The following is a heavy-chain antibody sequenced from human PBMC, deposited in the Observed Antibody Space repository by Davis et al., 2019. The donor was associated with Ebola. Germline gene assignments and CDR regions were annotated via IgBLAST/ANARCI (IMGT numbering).Heavy chain of an antibody. CDR1: GFTFSNYG. Sequence: GGSLRLSCEASGFTFSNYGMSWVRQAPGKGLEWVSGISGSGGHRYYADSVKGRFTISRDNSKNTLYLQMNSLRAEDTAVYHCAKSLPPVSRLLEWIFRDYFDHWGQGTLVTVSS. V-gene: IGHV3-23*01. D-gene: IGHD3-3*01. CDR2: ISGSGGHR. J-gene: IGHJ4*02. CDR3: AKSLPPVSRLLEWIFRDYFDH.